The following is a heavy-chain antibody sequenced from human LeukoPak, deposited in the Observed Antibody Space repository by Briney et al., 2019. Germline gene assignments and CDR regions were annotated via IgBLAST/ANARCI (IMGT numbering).Heavy chain of an antibody. V-gene: IGHV4-38-2*02. Sequence: PSETLSLTCTVSGYSISSGYYWGWIRQPPGKGLEWIGSIYYSGSTYYNPSLKSRVTISVDTSKNQFSLKLSSVTAADTAVYYCARDNSVEDTAWWFDPWGQGTLVTVSS. CDR3: ARDNSVEDTAWWFDP. J-gene: IGHJ5*02. CDR2: IYYSGST. D-gene: IGHD4-23*01. CDR1: GYSISSGYY.